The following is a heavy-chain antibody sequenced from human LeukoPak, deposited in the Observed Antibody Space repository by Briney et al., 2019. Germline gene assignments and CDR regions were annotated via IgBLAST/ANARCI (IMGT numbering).Heavy chain of an antibody. Sequence: GSLRLSCAASGFTFDDYTMYWVRQAPGRGLEWVSLISWDGGSTYYADSVKGRFTVSRDNSKNSLYLQMNSLRTEDTALYYCVRHNAARAFDIWGQGTMVIVSS. CDR1: GFTFDDYT. CDR3: VRHNAARAFDI. J-gene: IGHJ3*02. V-gene: IGHV3-43*01. CDR2: ISWDGGST. D-gene: IGHD1-1*01.